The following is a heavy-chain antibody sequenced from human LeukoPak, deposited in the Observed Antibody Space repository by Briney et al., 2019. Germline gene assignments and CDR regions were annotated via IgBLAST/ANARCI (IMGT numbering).Heavy chain of an antibody. CDR2: TYYSGST. J-gene: IGHJ1*01. V-gene: IGHV4-59*01. D-gene: IGHD2-15*01. CDR1: GGSISSYY. CDR3: ARVSSSYHHIEYFQH. Sequence: PSETLSLTCTVSGGSISSYYWSWIRQPPGKGLEWIGYTYYSGSTNYNPSLKSRVTISVDTSKNQFSLKLSSVTAADTAVYYCARVSSSYHHIEYFQHWGQGTLVTVSS.